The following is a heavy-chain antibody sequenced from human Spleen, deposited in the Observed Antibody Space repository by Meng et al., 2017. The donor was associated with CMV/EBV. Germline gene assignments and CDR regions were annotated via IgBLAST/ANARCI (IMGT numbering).Heavy chain of an antibody. CDR3: ARDLSGSRDY. CDR1: GFTFSNYW. Sequence: EVQPVESGGGLIQPGGSLRLSCEDSGFTFSNYWMHWVRQVPGEGLVWVSRINEDGRITSYADSVKGRFTISRDNARNTLYLQMNSLRADDSAVYYCARDLSGSRDYWGRGTLVTVSS. J-gene: IGHJ4*02. V-gene: IGHV3-74*01. D-gene: IGHD1-26*01. CDR2: INEDGRIT.